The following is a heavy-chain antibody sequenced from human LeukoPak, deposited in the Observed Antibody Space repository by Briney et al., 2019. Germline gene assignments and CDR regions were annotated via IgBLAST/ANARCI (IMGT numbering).Heavy chain of an antibody. CDR1: GYTITSYA. V-gene: IGHV7-4-1*02. CDR3: VCFDRGDY. D-gene: IGHD3-9*01. CDR2: INTNTGNP. J-gene: IGHJ4*02. Sequence: AASVKVSCKASGYTITSYAMSWVRQAPGQGLEWMGWINTNTGNPTYAQGFTGRFVFSLDTSVSTAYLQISSLKAEDTAVYYCVCFDRGDYWGQGTLVTVSS.